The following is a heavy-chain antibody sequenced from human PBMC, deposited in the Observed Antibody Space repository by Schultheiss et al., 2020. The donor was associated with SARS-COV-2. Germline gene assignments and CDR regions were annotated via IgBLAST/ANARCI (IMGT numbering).Heavy chain of an antibody. CDR2: IYSGGST. V-gene: IGHV3-66*02. CDR3: ARDRTTYYDTSAIFSY. Sequence: GGSLRLSCAASGFTFSSYDMHWVRQAPGKGLEWVSVIYSGGSTYYADSVKGRFTISRDNSKNTLYLQMNSLRTEDTAVYFCARDRTTYYDTSAIFSYWGQGTLVTVSS. J-gene: IGHJ4*02. CDR1: GFTFSSYD. D-gene: IGHD3-22*01.